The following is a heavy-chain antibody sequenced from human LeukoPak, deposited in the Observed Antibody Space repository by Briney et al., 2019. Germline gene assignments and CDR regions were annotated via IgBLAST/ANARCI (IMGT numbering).Heavy chain of an antibody. CDR2: ISSSGSTI. D-gene: IGHD3-10*01. Sequence: GGSLRLSCAASGFTFSDYYMSWIRQAPGKGLEWVSYISSSGSTIYYADSAKGRFTISRDNAKNSLYLQMNSLGAEDTAVYYCARDKDDYGSGNHWFDPWGQGTLVTVSS. CDR1: GFTFSDYY. V-gene: IGHV3-11*01. J-gene: IGHJ5*02. CDR3: ARDKDDYGSGNHWFDP.